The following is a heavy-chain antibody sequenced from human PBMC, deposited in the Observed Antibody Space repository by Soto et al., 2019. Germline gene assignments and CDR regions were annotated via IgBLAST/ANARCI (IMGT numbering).Heavy chain of an antibody. D-gene: IGHD6-19*01. Sequence: ASVKVSCKASGGTFSSYAISWVRQAPGQGLEWMGGIIPIFGTANYAQKFQGRVTITADESTSTAYMELSSLRSEDTAVYYCARDSRKYSSGWRRFDYWGQGTLVTVSS. V-gene: IGHV1-69*13. J-gene: IGHJ4*02. CDR3: ARDSRKYSSGWRRFDY. CDR1: GGTFSSYA. CDR2: IIPIFGTA.